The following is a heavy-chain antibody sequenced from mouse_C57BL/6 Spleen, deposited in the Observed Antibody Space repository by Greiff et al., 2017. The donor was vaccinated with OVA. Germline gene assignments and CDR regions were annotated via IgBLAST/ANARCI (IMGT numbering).Heavy chain of an antibody. J-gene: IGHJ1*03. CDR2: ILPGSGST. CDR3: ARNLIDYYGSGYGYFDV. V-gene: IGHV1-9*01. CDR1: GYTFTGYW. D-gene: IGHD1-1*01. Sequence: QVQLQQSGAELMKPGASVKLSCKATGYTFTGYWIEWVKQRPGHGLEWIGEILPGSGSTNYNEKFKGQATFTADTSSNTAYLQHSSLTTEDSASYYCARNLIDYYGSGYGYFDVWGTGTTVTVSS.